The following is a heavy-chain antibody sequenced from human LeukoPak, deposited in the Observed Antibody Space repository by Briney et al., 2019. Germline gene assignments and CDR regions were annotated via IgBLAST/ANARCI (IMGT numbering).Heavy chain of an antibody. D-gene: IGHD2-2*02. CDR3: ARGSIYWFDP. CDR1: GYTFTSYV. CDR2: IIAYNGNT. V-gene: IGHV1-18*01. J-gene: IGHJ5*02. Sequence: GASVKVSSKASGYTFTSYVISWVRQAPGQGLEWMGWIIAYNGNTNYAQNLHGRLTMHTDTSPSTAYMELRSMRSDDTAVYYCARGSIYWFDPWGQGTLVTVPS.